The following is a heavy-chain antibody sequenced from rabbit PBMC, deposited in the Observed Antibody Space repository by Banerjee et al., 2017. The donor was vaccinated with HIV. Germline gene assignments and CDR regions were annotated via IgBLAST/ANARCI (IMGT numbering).Heavy chain of an antibody. Sequence: QEQLKETGGDLVKPEGSLTLTCTASGFSFSSSYWICWVRQAPGKGLEWIACIYAGSSGFTAYANWAKGRFTISKTSSTTVTLQMTSLTAADTATYFCGRGGGYGMDLWGPGTLVTVS. J-gene: IGHJ6*01. V-gene: IGHV1S45*01. CDR3: GRGGGYGMDL. CDR1: GFSFSSSYW. CDR2: IYAGSSGFT.